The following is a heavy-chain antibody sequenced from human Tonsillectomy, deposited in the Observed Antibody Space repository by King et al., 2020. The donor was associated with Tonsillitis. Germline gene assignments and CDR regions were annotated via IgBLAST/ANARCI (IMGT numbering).Heavy chain of an antibody. D-gene: IGHD2-15*01. V-gene: IGHV4-31*03. CDR1: GVSISGGSNY. CDR2: ISYSENT. Sequence: LQLQESGPGLVKVSQTLSLTCTVSGVSISGGSNYWSWIRQHPGKGLEWIGYISYSENTYYNPSLKTRLTISVDTSKNQFSLKLSSVTAADTAFYYCGRYEGGVFDPWGQRTLVTVSS. CDR3: GRYEGGVFDP. J-gene: IGHJ5*02.